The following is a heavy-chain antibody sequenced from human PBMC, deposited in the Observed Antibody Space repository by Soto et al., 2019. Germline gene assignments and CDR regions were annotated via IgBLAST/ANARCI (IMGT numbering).Heavy chain of an antibody. CDR2: FYYSGST. Sequence: SETLSLTCSVSGDSVTDYYWNWVRQPPGKGLEWLGYFYYSGSTNYHPSLGSRASISVDTSKNQFSLKLTSVTAADTAVYYRPGGGAAAPPQVEFRGPGTLVTVSS. CDR1: GDSVTDYY. D-gene: IGHD3-10*01. CDR3: PGGGAAAPPQVEF. V-gene: IGHV4-59*02. J-gene: IGHJ4*02.